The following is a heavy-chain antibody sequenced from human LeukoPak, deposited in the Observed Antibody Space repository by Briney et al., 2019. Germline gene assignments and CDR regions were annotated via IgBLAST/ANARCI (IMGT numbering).Heavy chain of an antibody. CDR1: GFTFSSYV. J-gene: IGHJ4*02. CDR2: IGGSGGST. D-gene: IGHD6-19*01. CDR3: AKVARSGWSIFDY. Sequence: GGSLRLSCAASGFTFSSYVMSWDRQAPGKGLEWVSAIGGSGGSTYYADSVKGRFTISRDNSKNTLYLQMNSLRAEDTAVYYCAKVARSGWSIFDYWGQGTLVTVSS. V-gene: IGHV3-23*01.